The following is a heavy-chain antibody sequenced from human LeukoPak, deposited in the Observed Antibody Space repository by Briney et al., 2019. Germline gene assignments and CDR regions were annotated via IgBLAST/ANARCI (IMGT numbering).Heavy chain of an antibody. V-gene: IGHV3-23*01. CDR2: ITTSGDGT. CDR1: GFTIRSSA. Sequence: GGSLRLSCAGSGFTIRSSAMSWVRQAPGKGLEWVSTITTSGDGTYYADSVKGRFTISRDNSKNTLYLQTDSLRAEDTAVYYCAKSTWGQQLDWGQGTLVTISS. CDR3: AKSTWGQQLD. J-gene: IGHJ4*02. D-gene: IGHD6-13*01.